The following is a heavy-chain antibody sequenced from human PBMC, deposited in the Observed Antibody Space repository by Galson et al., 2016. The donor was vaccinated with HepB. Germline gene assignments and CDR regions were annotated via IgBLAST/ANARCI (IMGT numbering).Heavy chain of an antibody. Sequence: SLRLSCAASGFTFSNYWMHWVRQAPGKGLVWVSRIDNDGSRTNYADSVKGRFTISRDNAENTLYLQMNGLRAEDTAVYYCARGGHYYDRRAEPPDYWGQGTLVTVSS. J-gene: IGHJ4*02. CDR2: IDNDGSRT. CDR3: ARGGHYYDRRAEPPDY. D-gene: IGHD3-22*01. CDR1: GFTFSNYW. V-gene: IGHV3-74*01.